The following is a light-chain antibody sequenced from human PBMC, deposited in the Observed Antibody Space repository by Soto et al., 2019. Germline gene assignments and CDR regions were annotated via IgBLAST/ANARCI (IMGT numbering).Light chain of an antibody. V-gene: IGKV3-20*01. Sequence: EVVLTQSPGTLSLSPGARATLSCRASQSVSDNHLAWYQQKGGQAPRLLIHGASTRDTGVPERFSGYGFGTAYILFIKCLEPDDFALYYCQLYGGSHPRGTFGPGTTVEI. CDR1: QSVSDNH. CDR2: GAS. J-gene: IGKJ3*01. CDR3: QLYGGSHPRGT.